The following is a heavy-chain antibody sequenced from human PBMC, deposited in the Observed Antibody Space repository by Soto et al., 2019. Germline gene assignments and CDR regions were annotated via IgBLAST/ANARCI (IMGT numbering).Heavy chain of an antibody. V-gene: IGHV3-30-3*01. CDR1: GFTFSSYA. Sequence: HPGGSLRLSCAASGFTFSSYAMHWVRQAPGKGLEWVAVISYDGSNKYYADSVKGRFTISRDNSKNTLYLQMNSLRAEDTAVYYCAALEGFDPWGQGTLVTVSS. J-gene: IGHJ5*02. CDR2: ISYDGSNK. CDR3: AALEGFDP.